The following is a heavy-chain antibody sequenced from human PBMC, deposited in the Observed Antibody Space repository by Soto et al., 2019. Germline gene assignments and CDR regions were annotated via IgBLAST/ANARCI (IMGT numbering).Heavy chain of an antibody. Sequence: ASVKVSCKASGYTFTSYGISWVRQAPGQGLEWMGWISAYNGNTNYAQKLQGRVTMTTDTSTSTAYMELRSLRSDDTAVYYCARVDDYGDYVGAFDIWGQGTMVTVSS. D-gene: IGHD4-17*01. V-gene: IGHV1-18*01. CDR3: ARVDDYGDYVGAFDI. J-gene: IGHJ3*02. CDR2: ISAYNGNT. CDR1: GYTFTSYG.